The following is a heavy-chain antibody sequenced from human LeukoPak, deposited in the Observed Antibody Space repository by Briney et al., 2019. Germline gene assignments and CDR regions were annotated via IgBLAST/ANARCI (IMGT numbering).Heavy chain of an antibody. J-gene: IGHJ4*02. Sequence: ASVKVSCKASGGTFSSYAISWVRQAPGKGLEWMGGFDPEDGETIYAQKFQGRVTMTEDTSTDTAYMELSSLRSEDTAVYYCATVVRYYDSSGYYHPDFDYWGQGTLVTVSS. V-gene: IGHV1-24*01. CDR1: GGTFSSYA. D-gene: IGHD3-22*01. CDR2: FDPEDGET. CDR3: ATVVRYYDSSGYYHPDFDY.